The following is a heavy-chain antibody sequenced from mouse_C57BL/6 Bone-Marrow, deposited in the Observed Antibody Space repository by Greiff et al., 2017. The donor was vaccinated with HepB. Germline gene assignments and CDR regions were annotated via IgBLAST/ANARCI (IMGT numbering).Heavy chain of an antibody. CDR2: ISSGGSYT. Sequence: EVKLMESGGALVKPGGSLKLSCAASGFTFSSYGMSWVRQTPDKRLEWVATISSGGSYTYYPDSVKGRFTISRDNAKNTLYLQMSSLKSEDTAMYYCARQDLLGFAYWGQGTLVTVSA. J-gene: IGHJ3*01. CDR1: GFTFSSYG. CDR3: ARQDLLGFAY. V-gene: IGHV5-6*01.